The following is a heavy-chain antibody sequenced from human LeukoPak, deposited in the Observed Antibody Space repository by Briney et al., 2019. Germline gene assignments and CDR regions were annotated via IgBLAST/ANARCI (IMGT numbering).Heavy chain of an antibody. CDR1: GGSFSGYY. V-gene: IGHV4-31*11. J-gene: IGHJ5*02. Sequence: SETLSLTCAVYGGSFSGYYWSWIRQHPGKGLEWIGYIYYSGSTYYNPSLKGRVTISVDTSKNQFSLKLSSVTAADTAVYYCARASRWFDPWGQGTLVTVSS. CDR3: ARASRWFDP. CDR2: IYYSGST.